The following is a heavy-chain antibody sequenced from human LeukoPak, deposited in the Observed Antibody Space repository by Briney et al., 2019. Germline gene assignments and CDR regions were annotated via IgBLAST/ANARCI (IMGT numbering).Heavy chain of an antibody. V-gene: IGHV4-59*11. Sequence: PSETLSLTCTVSGGSISTQYWSWIRQPPGKGLEGMGYIYYSGSTNYNPSLKSRVTISVDTSKNQFSLKLSSVTTADTAVYYCAREGGYSGYDPLPKRFFDYWGQGTLVTVSS. CDR2: IYYSGST. CDR1: GGSISTQY. CDR3: AREGGYSGYDPLPKRFFDY. J-gene: IGHJ4*02. D-gene: IGHD5-12*01.